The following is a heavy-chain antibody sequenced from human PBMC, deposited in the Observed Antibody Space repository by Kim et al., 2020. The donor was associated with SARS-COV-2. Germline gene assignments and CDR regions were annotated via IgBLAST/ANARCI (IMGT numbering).Heavy chain of an antibody. CDR2: K. D-gene: IGHD3-10*01. J-gene: IGHJ6*03. Sequence: KNYADSVKGRFTISRDNSKITRYVNSLRAEDTAVYYCARGRGSYYYYMDVWGKGTTVTVSS. CDR3: ARGRGSYYYYMDV. V-gene: IGHV3-33*01.